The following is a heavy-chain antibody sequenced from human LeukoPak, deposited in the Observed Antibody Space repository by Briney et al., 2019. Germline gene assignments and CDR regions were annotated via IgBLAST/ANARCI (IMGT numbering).Heavy chain of an antibody. D-gene: IGHD2-8*01. CDR2: MYYSGST. Sequence: PSETLSLTCTVSGGSISSSSYYWGWIRQPPGKGLEWIGSMYYSGSTYYSPSLKSRVTISVDTSKNKFSLKLSSVTAADTAVYYCARVVKDIVLMVYSTSGWFDPWGQGTLVTVSS. V-gene: IGHV4-39*07. CDR3: ARVVKDIVLMVYSTSGWFDP. CDR1: GGSISSSSYY. J-gene: IGHJ5*02.